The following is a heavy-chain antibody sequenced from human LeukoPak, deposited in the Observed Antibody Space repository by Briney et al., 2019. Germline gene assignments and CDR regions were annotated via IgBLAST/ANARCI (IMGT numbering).Heavy chain of an antibody. CDR1: GGTFSSYA. D-gene: IGHD3-22*01. V-gene: IGHV1-69*13. CDR3: ARGKFPGSSGYYIRWFDP. Sequence: ASVKVSCKASGGTFSSYAISWVRQAPGQGLEWMGGIIPIFGTANYAQKFQGRVTITADESTSTAYMELSSLRSEDTAVYYCARGKFPGSSGYYIRWFDPWGQGTLVTVSS. J-gene: IGHJ5*02. CDR2: IIPIFGTA.